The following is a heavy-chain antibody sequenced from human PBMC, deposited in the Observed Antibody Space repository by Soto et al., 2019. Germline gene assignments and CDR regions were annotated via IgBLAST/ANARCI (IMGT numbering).Heavy chain of an antibody. Sequence: ASVKVSCKASGYTFTSYGISWVRQAPGQGLEWMGWSSAYNGNTIYAQKLQGRVTMTTDTSTSTAYMELRSLRSDDTAVYYCARERLAAAGLNYYYYGMDVWGQGTTVTVSS. CDR3: ARERLAAAGLNYYYYGMDV. CDR1: GYTFTSYG. V-gene: IGHV1-18*01. J-gene: IGHJ6*02. CDR2: SSAYNGNT. D-gene: IGHD6-13*01.